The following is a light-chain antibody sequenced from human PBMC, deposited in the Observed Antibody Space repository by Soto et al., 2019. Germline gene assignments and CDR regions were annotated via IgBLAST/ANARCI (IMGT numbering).Light chain of an antibody. V-gene: IGKV3-20*01. CDR2: GAS. J-gene: IGKJ4*01. CDR3: QHYRTS. Sequence: EIVLTQSPGTLSLSPGERATLSCRASQCVSSSYLAWYQKKPGQRPRLLIYGASSRATGIPDRFSGSGSGTDFTLTITRLEPEDFAVYYCQHYRTSFGGGTKVEIK. CDR1: QCVSSSY.